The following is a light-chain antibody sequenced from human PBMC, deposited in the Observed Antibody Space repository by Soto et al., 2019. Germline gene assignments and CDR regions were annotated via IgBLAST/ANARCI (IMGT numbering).Light chain of an antibody. CDR1: QSVSSY. CDR2: DAS. Sequence: EIVLTQSPATLSLSPGERATLSCRASQSVSSYLARYQQKPGQAPRLLIYDASNRATGIPARFSGSGSGTDFTLTISSLKPEDFAVYYCQQRSNWPPRFTFGPGTKVDIK. V-gene: IGKV3-11*01. CDR3: QQRSNWPPRFT. J-gene: IGKJ3*01.